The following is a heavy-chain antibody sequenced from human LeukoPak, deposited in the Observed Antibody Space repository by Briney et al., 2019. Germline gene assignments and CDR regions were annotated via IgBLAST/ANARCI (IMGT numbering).Heavy chain of an antibody. CDR3: AIGRTTSSYWSFDL. D-gene: IGHD2-2*01. J-gene: IGHJ2*01. Sequence: PEALSLTCTVSGGSISTYYWSWLRQPPGKRPECIGYSFYSGSTNYNPSLKSRVTISVDRSKSQFSLKLNSVTAADTAVYYCAIGRTTSSYWSFDLWGRGTLVTVSS. CDR2: SFYSGST. CDR1: GGSISTYY. V-gene: IGHV4-59*01.